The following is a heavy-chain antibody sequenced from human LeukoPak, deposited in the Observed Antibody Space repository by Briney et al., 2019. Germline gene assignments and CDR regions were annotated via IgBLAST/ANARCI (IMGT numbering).Heavy chain of an antibody. Sequence: SETLSLTCTVSGGSISSSSYYWGWIRQPPGKGLEWIGSIYYSGSTYYNPSLKSRVTISVDTSKNQFSLNLSSVTAADTAVYYCARELDIVVVPAATTGCFDYWGQGTLVTVSS. V-gene: IGHV4-39*07. CDR1: GGSISSSSYY. CDR2: IYYSGST. J-gene: IGHJ4*02. CDR3: ARELDIVVVPAATTGCFDY. D-gene: IGHD2-2*01.